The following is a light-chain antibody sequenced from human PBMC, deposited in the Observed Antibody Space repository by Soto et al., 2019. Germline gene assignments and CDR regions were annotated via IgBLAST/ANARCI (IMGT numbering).Light chain of an antibody. CDR1: QRVYSN. V-gene: IGKV3-15*01. CDR2: GAS. Sequence: EVVMTQSPATLSVSPGEGATLSCRASQRVYSNLAWYQQRPGQAPRLLIYGASTRATGVPARFSGRGSGTEFTLTISSLQSEDFAVYYCQQYTNWPPNTFGQGTRLEIK. CDR3: QQYTNWPPNT. J-gene: IGKJ5*01.